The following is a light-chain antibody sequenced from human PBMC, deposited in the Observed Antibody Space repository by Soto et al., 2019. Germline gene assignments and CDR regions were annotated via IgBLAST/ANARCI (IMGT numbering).Light chain of an antibody. CDR1: QGISND. Sequence: IQMTQSPSSLSASVGDRVTITCRASQGISNDLGWYQQKPGKAPKLLIYGASTLQSGVPSRFSGSGSGTDFPLTISRLQPEYSASYYCLQDHEHLTFGGGTRVEIK. CDR3: LQDHEHLT. J-gene: IGKJ4*01. V-gene: IGKV1-6*01. CDR2: GAS.